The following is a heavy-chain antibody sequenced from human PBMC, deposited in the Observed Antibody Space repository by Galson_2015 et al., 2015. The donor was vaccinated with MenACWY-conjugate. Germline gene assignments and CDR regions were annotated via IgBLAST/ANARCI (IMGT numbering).Heavy chain of an antibody. CDR3: ARSTLGGLRNPLY. J-gene: IGHJ4*02. V-gene: IGHV3-23*01. D-gene: IGHD5-12*01. CDR2: ITGSGGTT. Sequence: SLRLSCAASGFTFTTYAMSWVRQAPGKGLEWVSAITGSGGTTYYADSVKGRFTISRDNSKNTLNLQMNSLRAEDTALYYCARSTLGGLRNPLYWGQGTLVTVSP. CDR1: GFTFTTYA.